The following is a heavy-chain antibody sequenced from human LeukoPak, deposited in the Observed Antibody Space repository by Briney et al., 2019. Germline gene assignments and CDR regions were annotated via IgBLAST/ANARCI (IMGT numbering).Heavy chain of an antibody. J-gene: IGHJ4*02. CDR1: GGSISSYY. V-gene: IGHV4-59*01. CDR3: ARVSREMATIREAYFDY. Sequence: ASETLSLTCTVSGGSISSYYWSWIRQPPGKGVEWIGYIYYSGSTNYNPSLKSRVTISVDTSKNQFSLKLSSVTAADTAVYYCARVSREMATIREAYFDYWGQGTLVTVSS. D-gene: IGHD5-24*01. CDR2: IYYSGST.